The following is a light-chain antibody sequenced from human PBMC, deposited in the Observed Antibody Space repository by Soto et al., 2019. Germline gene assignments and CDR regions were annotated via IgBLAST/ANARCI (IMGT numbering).Light chain of an antibody. CDR2: DAS. Sequence: DIQMTQSPSSLSAFVGDRVTISCRASPGISNSVAWYQQKPGKVPKVLIYDASTLQSGVPSRFIGSGSGTDFTLTISSLQPEDVAIYYCQKYNSGLETFGPGTKVDIK. J-gene: IGKJ3*01. CDR1: PGISNS. CDR3: QKYNSGLET. V-gene: IGKV1-27*01.